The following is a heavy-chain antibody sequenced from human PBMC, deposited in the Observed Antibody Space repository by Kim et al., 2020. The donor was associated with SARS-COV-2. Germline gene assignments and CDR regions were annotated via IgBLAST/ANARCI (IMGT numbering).Heavy chain of an antibody. CDR3: ARGNDIIVVVTATRGFDY. CDR2: INHSGST. Sequence: SETLSLTCAVYGGSFSGYYWSWIRQPPGKGLEWIGEINHSGSTNYNPSLKSRVTISVDTSKNQFSLKLSSVTAADTAVYYCARGNDIIVVVTATRGFDYWGQGTLVTASS. V-gene: IGHV4-34*01. CDR1: GGSFSGYY. D-gene: IGHD2-21*02. J-gene: IGHJ4*02.